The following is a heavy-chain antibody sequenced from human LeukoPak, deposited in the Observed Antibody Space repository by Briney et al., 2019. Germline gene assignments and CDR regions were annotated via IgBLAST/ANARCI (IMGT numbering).Heavy chain of an antibody. CDR2: IYSGGST. CDR3: AREPGTPYYYYGMDV. CDR1: GFTVSSNY. V-gene: IGHV3-53*01. Sequence: GGSLRLSCAASGFTVSSNYMSWVRQAPGKGLEWVSVIYSGGSTYYADSVKSRFTISRDNSKNTLYLQMNSLRAEDTAVYYCAREPGTPYYYYGMDVWGQGTTVTVSS. J-gene: IGHJ6*02.